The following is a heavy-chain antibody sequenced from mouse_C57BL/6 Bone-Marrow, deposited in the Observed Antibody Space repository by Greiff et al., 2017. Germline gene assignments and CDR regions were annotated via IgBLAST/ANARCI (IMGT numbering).Heavy chain of an antibody. D-gene: IGHD1-1*01. J-gene: IGHJ3*01. CDR2: INPSNGGT. CDR3: ARERVRTYYCGSSYMAY. Sequence: QVQLQQPGTELVKPGASVKLSCKASGYTFTSYWMHWVKQRPGQGLEWIGNINPSNGGTYYNEKFKSKATLTVDKSSSTAYMQLSSLTSEDSAVYYCARERVRTYYCGSSYMAYWGQGTLVTVSA. CDR1: GYTFTSYW. V-gene: IGHV1-53*01.